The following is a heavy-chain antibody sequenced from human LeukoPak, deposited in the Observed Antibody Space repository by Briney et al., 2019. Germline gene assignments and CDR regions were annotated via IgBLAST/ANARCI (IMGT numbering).Heavy chain of an antibody. D-gene: IGHD3-3*02. J-gene: IGHJ4*02. CDR3: ARSNHFWSGFLDT. CDR2: VDYNGNI. CDR1: GFTFSNYW. Sequence: LRLSCAASGFTFSNYWMHWVRQPPGKGLEWIGNVDYNGNIYYSPSLKSRALVSVDTSKNQVSLRLTSVTVADTAVYFCARSNHFWSGFLDTWGQGTLVTVSS. V-gene: IGHV4-28*02.